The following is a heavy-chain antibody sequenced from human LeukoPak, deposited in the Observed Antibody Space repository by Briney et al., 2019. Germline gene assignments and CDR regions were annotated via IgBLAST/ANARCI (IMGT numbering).Heavy chain of an antibody. Sequence: GGSLRLSCAASGFTFSNYWMGWVRQAPGKRLEWVANMNIDGSEKYYADSVKGRFSISRDNARNSLYLQMNSLRAEDTAVYYCAREPYYYDSSGHDYWGQGTLVTVSS. D-gene: IGHD3-22*01. J-gene: IGHJ4*02. CDR1: GFTFSNYW. V-gene: IGHV3-7*01. CDR2: MNIDGSEK. CDR3: AREPYYYDSSGHDY.